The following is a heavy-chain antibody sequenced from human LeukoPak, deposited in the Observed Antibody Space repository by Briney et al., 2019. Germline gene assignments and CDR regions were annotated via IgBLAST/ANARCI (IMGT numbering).Heavy chain of an antibody. Sequence: GASVKVSCKASGYTFAGYYMHWVRQAHGQGLEWMGWISPNSGGTNYAQKFQGRVTMTRDTSISTAYMELSRLRSDDTAVYYCARDRGYYYDSSGYYYFDYWGQGTLVTVSS. V-gene: IGHV1-2*02. CDR2: ISPNSGGT. CDR1: GYTFAGYY. J-gene: IGHJ4*02. D-gene: IGHD3-22*01. CDR3: ARDRGYYYDSSGYYYFDY.